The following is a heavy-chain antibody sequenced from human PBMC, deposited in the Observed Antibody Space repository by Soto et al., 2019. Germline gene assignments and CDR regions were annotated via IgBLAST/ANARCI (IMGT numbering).Heavy chain of an antibody. D-gene: IGHD2-21*01. J-gene: IGHJ5*02. V-gene: IGHV4-31*03. CDR1: GAALNSGNYY. Sequence: SETLSLTCSVSGAALNSGNYYWSWIRQVPGKGLEWIGHIYVTGAVDFNPSLRDRITISQDTSERQFSLNLRLVTAADTAVYYCARLRIATNNYKWFDPWGQGTLVTVSS. CDR3: ARLRIATNNYKWFDP. CDR2: IYVTGAV.